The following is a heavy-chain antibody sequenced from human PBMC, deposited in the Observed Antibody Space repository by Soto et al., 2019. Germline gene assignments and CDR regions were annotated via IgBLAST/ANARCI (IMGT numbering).Heavy chain of an antibody. V-gene: IGHV4-30-2*01. CDR2: VDHSAST. Sequence: QLQLQESGSGLVKPSQTLSLTCAVSGGSISSGGYSWSWIRQGPGKGLGWIGYVDHSASTYYNPSLTSRITISVDRSTNQFSLKMSSVTAADTAVYYCATSGYYPKGLMDGWGQGTTVTVS. CDR3: ATSGYYPKGLMDG. D-gene: IGHD3-22*01. J-gene: IGHJ6*02. CDR1: GGSISSGGYS.